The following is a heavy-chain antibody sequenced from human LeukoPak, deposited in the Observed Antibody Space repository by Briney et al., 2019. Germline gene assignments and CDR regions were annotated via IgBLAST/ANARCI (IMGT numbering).Heavy chain of an antibody. CDR2: ISNSSDSI. V-gene: IGHV3-11*01. J-gene: IGHJ6*03. CDR1: GFKFSDYY. Sequence: GGSLRLSCAASGFKFSDYYMTWIRQAPGKGLEWVSYISNSSDSIYYADSVEGRFTISRDNAKNSLYLQMNSLRAEDTAVYYCAREGRRPPYYYYMDVWGKGTTVTISS. CDR3: AREGRRPPYYYYMDV.